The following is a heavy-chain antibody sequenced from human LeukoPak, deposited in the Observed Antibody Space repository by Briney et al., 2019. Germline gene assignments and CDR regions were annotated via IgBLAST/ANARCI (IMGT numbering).Heavy chain of an antibody. Sequence: ASVKVSCKASGYTFTGYYMHWVRQAPGQGLEWLGLINPNGGRTSYAQNFQGRVTMTRDTSTTTVYLELSSLRSEDTAVYYCARDGLGAAAAGTPFDYWGQGTLVTVSS. J-gene: IGHJ4*02. CDR2: INPNGGRT. CDR3: ARDGLGAAAAGTPFDY. D-gene: IGHD6-13*01. V-gene: IGHV1-46*01. CDR1: GYTFTGYY.